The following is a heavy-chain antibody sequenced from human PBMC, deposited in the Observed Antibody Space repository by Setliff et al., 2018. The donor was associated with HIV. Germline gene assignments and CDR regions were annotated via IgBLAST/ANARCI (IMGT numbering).Heavy chain of an antibody. D-gene: IGHD2-21*02. Sequence: PSETLSLTCTVSGGSIGSYYWNWIRQSPGKGLEWIGYIYYSGTTNYNPSLKSRLTVSVDTSKNQFSPDLSSVTAADTAIYYCARSYCGGDWGSGSQGYFQHWGQGTLVTVSS. CDR3: ARSYCGGDWGSGSQGYFQH. CDR2: IYYSGTT. V-gene: IGHV4-59*08. CDR1: GGSIGSYY. J-gene: IGHJ1*01.